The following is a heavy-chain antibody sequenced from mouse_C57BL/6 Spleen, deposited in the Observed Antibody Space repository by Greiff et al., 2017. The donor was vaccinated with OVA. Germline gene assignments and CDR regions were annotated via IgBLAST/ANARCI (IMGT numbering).Heavy chain of an antibody. V-gene: IGHV1-76*01. Sequence: VQLVESGAELVRPGASVKLSCKASGYTFTDYYINWVKQRPGQGLEWIARIYPGSGNTYYNEKFKGKATLTAEKSSSTAYMQLSSLTSEDSAVYFCARGVRLYYAMDYWGQGTSVTVSS. CDR2: IYPGSGNT. CDR1: GYTFTDYY. J-gene: IGHJ4*01. D-gene: IGHD2-14*01. CDR3: ARGVRLYYAMDY.